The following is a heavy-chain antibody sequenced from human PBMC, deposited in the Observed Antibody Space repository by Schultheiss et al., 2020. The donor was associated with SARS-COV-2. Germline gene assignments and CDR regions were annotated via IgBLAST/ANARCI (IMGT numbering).Heavy chain of an antibody. J-gene: IGHJ4*02. Sequence: ASVKVSCKASGYTFTGYYMHWVRQAPGQGLEWMGWINPNSGGTNYAQKLQGRVTMTTDTSTSTAYMELRSLGSDDTAVYYCARDTWNYDFWGDRMGEDFDYWGQGTLGTVAS. CDR1: GYTFTGYY. CDR3: ARDTWNYDFWGDRMGEDFDY. V-gene: IGHV1-2*02. D-gene: IGHD3-3*01. CDR2: INPNSGGT.